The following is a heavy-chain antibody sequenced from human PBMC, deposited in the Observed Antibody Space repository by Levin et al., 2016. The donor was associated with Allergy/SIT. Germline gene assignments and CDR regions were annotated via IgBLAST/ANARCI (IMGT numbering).Heavy chain of an antibody. CDR3: ARTPISSGYYLGFDY. Sequence: GESLKISCAASGFTFSSYAMHWVRQAPGKGLEWVAVISYDGSNKYYADSVKGRFTISRDNSKNTLYLQMNSLRAEDTAVYYCARTPISSGYYLGFDYWGQGTLVTVSS. J-gene: IGHJ4*02. CDR1: GFTFSSYA. CDR2: ISYDGSNK. V-gene: IGHV3-30*04. D-gene: IGHD3-22*01.